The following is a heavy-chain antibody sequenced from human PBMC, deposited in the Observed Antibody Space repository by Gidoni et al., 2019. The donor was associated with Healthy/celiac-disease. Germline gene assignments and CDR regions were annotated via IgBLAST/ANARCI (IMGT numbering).Heavy chain of an antibody. Sequence: QLQLQESGPGLVQPSEPLSLTCPVSGGSISSSSYYWGWLRQPPGKGLEWIGSIYYSGSTYYNPSLKSRVTISVDTSKNQFSLKLSSVTAADTAVYYCARQNLDCWSGYYTGNWFDPWGQGTLVTVSS. D-gene: IGHD3-3*01. CDR3: ARQNLDCWSGYYTGNWFDP. V-gene: IGHV4-39*01. J-gene: IGHJ5*02. CDR1: GGSISSSSYY. CDR2: IYYSGST.